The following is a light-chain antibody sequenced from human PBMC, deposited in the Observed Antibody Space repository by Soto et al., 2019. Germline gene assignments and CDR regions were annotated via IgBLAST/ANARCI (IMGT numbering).Light chain of an antibody. J-gene: IGLJ2*01. Sequence: QSALTQPASVSGSPGQSITISCAGTSRDVGNYNLVSWYQQHPGKAPKLMIYEVTKRPSGVCNRFSASKSANTASLTISGLQAEDEADFYCCSSAGNTTVVFGGGTKLTVL. V-gene: IGLV2-23*02. CDR1: SRDVGNYNL. CDR2: EVT. CDR3: CSSAGNTTVV.